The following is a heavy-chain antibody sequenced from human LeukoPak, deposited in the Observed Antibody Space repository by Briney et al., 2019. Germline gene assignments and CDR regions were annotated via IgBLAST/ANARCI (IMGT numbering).Heavy chain of an antibody. CDR1: GFTFSSYW. Sequence: GGSLGLSCAASGFTFSSYWMHWVRQAPGKGLVWVSRINSDGSSTSYADSVKGRFTISRDNAKNTLYLQMNSVRAEDTAVYHCANFEGSSQAFHIWGQGTMVTVSS. D-gene: IGHD3-9*01. CDR2: INSDGSST. CDR3: ANFEGSSQAFHI. V-gene: IGHV3-74*01. J-gene: IGHJ3*01.